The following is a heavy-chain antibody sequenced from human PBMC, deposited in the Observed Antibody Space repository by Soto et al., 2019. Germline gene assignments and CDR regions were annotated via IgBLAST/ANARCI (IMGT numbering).Heavy chain of an antibody. J-gene: IGHJ4*01. Sequence: SETLSLTCTVSGAAFSSSRYYWGWIRQPPGKGLEWIGSIYYTGSTYHNPSLQSRVTLSVDTPQNQCSLKLSSVTAADTAVYFCARHIFMPVAGSSFDYWGLGTLVTVSS. D-gene: IGHD6-19*01. CDR2: IYYTGST. CDR3: ARHIFMPVAGSSFDY. CDR1: GAAFSSSRYY. V-gene: IGHV4-39*01.